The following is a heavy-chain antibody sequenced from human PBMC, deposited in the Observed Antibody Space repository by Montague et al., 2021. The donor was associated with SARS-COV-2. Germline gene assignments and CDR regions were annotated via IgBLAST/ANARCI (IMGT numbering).Heavy chain of an antibody. D-gene: IGHD2-15*01. CDR1: GGSIGSFY. CDR3: ARHYSATLPAVP. V-gene: IGHV4-59*08. CDR2: ISDSGST. Sequence: SETLSLTCTVSGGSIGSFYWNWFRQPPGKRLEWIGYISDSGSTNYNPSLTSRVTMSVDTSKNQFSLKLNSVTAADTAVYYCARHYSATLPAVPWGQGTLVTVSS. J-gene: IGHJ5*02.